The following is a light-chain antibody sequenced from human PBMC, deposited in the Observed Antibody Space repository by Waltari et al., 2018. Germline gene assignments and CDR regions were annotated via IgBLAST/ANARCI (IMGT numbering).Light chain of an antibody. CDR2: AAS. CDR3: QQSTHFPYT. CDR1: QSVSS. Sequence: DVQMTQSPSSLSASVGDRVTITCRASQSVSSFNWYHQKPGTAPTLLIYAASTLQGGVPSRFSGSGSGTDFTLTISSLQPEDSATYFCQQSTHFPYTFGQGTKLEIK. J-gene: IGKJ2*01. V-gene: IGKV1-39*01.